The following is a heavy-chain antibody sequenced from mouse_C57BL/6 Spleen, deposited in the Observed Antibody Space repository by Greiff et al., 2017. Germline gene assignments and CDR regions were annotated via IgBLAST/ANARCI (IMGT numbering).Heavy chain of an antibody. CDR3: ARRGGLSHAMDY. CDR2: IYPGSGST. CDR1: GYTFTSYW. V-gene: IGHV1-55*01. J-gene: IGHJ4*01. Sequence: QVQLQQPGAELVKPGASVKMSCKASGYTFTSYWITWVKQRPGQGLEWIGDIYPGSGSTNYNEKFKSKATLTVDTSSSPAYMQLSSLTSEDSAVYYCARRGGLSHAMDYWGQGTSVTVSS.